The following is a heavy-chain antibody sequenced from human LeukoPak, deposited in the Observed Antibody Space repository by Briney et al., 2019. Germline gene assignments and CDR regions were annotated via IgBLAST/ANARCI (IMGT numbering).Heavy chain of an antibody. V-gene: IGHV3-30-3*01. D-gene: IGHD6-13*01. CDR3: ARDRYSSSWRYFDY. CDR1: GFTFNSYA. CDR2: ISYDGSNK. Sequence: GGSLRLSCAASGFTFNSYAIDWVRQAPGKGLEWVAVISYDGSNKYYADSVKGRFTISRDNSKNTVYLQVNSLRAEDTAMYYCARDRYSSSWRYFDYWGQGTLVTVSS. J-gene: IGHJ4*02.